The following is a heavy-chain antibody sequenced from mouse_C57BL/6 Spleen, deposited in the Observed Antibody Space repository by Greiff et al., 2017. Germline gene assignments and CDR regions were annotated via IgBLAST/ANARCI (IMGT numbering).Heavy chain of an antibody. Sequence: EVKLVESGGGLVQPGGSLSLSCAASGFTFTDYYMSWVRQPPGKALEWLGFIRNKANGYTTEYSASVKGRFTISRDNSQSILYLQMNALRAEDSATYYCARYSDYDYLYAMDYWGQGTSVTVSS. CDR3: ARYSDYDYLYAMDY. CDR1: GFTFTDYY. V-gene: IGHV7-3*01. D-gene: IGHD2-4*01. CDR2: IRNKANGYTT. J-gene: IGHJ4*01.